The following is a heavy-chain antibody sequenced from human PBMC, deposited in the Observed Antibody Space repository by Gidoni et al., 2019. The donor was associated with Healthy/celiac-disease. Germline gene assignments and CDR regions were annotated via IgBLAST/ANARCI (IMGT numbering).Heavy chain of an antibody. CDR2: IYPSGRT. V-gene: IGHV4-4*02. CDR1: GGSITSSNW. D-gene: IGHD3-22*01. J-gene: IGHJ6*02. CDR3: ARSPNTYPRSGYYMYYGMDV. Sequence: QVQLQEAGPGLVKPSGTLSRTCAFSGGSITSSNWWSWVRQPHGKGLDWIGEIYPSGRTNYNPSLKSRVTISVDKSKNHFSLKLSSVPAADTAVYYCARSPNTYPRSGYYMYYGMDVWGQGTTVTVSS.